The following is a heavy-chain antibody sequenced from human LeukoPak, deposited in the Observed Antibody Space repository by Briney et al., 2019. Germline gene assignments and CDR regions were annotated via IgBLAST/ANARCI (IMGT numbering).Heavy chain of an antibody. D-gene: IGHD3-9*01. CDR1: GGSISSYY. V-gene: IGHV4-59*01. CDR2: IYYSGST. J-gene: IGHJ4*02. Sequence: SETLFLTCTVSGGSISSYYWSWIRQPPGKGLEWIGYIYYSGSTNYNPSLKSPVTISLDTSKNQFSLKLSSVTAADTAVYYCARAGEDFDWLWFDYWGQGTLVTVSS. CDR3: ARAGEDFDWLWFDY.